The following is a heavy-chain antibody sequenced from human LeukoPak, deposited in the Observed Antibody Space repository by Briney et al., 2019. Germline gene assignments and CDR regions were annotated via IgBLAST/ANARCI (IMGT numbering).Heavy chain of an antibody. CDR3: ASNLHSDILTGYTMGYYYYGMDV. J-gene: IGHJ6*02. V-gene: IGHV1-69*04. CDR1: GGTFSSYA. CDR2: IIPILGIA. D-gene: IGHD3-9*01. Sequence: SVKLSCKASGGTFSSYAISWVRQSPGQRLEWMGRIIPILGIANYAQKLQGRVTITADKSTSTAYMELSSLRSEDTVVYYCASNLHSDILTGYTMGYYYYGMDVWGQGTTVTVSS.